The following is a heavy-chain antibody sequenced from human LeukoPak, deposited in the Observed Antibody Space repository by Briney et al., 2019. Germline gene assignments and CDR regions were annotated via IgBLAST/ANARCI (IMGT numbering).Heavy chain of an antibody. V-gene: IGHV1-18*01. Sequence: GASVKVSCKASGYTFTSYGISWVRQAPGQGLEWMGWISAYNGNTNYAQKLQGRVTMTTDTSTSTAYMELRSLRSDDTAVYYCARDANITYFDWLLPLDYWGQGTLVTVSS. CDR2: ISAYNGNT. CDR3: ARDANITYFDWLLPLDY. D-gene: IGHD3-9*01. J-gene: IGHJ4*02. CDR1: GYTFTSYG.